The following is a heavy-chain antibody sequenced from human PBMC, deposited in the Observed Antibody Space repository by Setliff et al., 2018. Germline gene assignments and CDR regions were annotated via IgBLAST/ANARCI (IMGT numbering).Heavy chain of an antibody. CDR3: ARTCSGSGCYAGLES. Sequence: LRLSCAASGFTFNSFWMGWVRQAPGKGLEWVANIKQDGSDKYYVDSAKGRFTISRDNARNSLYLQMDSLRADDTAVYYCARTCSGSGCYAGLESWGQGTPVTVSS. J-gene: IGHJ4*02. CDR2: IKQDGSDK. D-gene: IGHD2-15*01. CDR1: GFTFNSFW. V-gene: IGHV3-7*03.